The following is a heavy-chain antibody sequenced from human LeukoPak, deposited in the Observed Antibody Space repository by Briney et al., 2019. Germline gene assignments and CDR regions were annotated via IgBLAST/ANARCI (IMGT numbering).Heavy chain of an antibody. J-gene: IGHJ5*02. CDR1: GDSVSSNSAG. CDR3: ARGIAARPNWFDP. Sequence: SQTLSLTCAISGDSVSSNSAGGNWIRQSPSRGLEWRGRTYYRSKWYNDYAVSVKSRITINPDTSKNQFSLQLNSVTPEDTAVYYCARGIAARPNWFDPWGQGTLVTVSS. V-gene: IGHV6-1*01. CDR2: TYYRSKWYN. D-gene: IGHD6-6*01.